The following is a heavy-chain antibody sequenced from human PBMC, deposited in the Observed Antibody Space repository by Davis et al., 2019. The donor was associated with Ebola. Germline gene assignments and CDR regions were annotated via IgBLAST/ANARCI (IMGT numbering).Heavy chain of an antibody. CDR2: MNPNSGNT. V-gene: IGHV1-8*01. CDR1: GYTFTSYD. Sequence: ASVKVSCKASGYTFTSYDINWVRQATGQGLEWMGWMNPNSGNTGYAQKFQGRVTMTRNTSISTAYMELSSLRSEDTAVYYCACIAAAGTEFDYWGQGTLVTVSS. J-gene: IGHJ4*02. D-gene: IGHD6-13*01. CDR3: ACIAAAGTEFDY.